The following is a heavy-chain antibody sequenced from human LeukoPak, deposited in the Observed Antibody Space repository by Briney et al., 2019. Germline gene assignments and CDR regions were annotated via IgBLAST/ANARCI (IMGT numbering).Heavy chain of an antibody. J-gene: IGHJ4*02. V-gene: IGHV4-4*02. D-gene: IGHD2-15*01. Sequence: SETLSLTCAVSGASISSNWWNWVRQPPGKGLEWIGEIHHSGSANYNPSLKSRVTISLDTSENHFSLKLSSVTAADTAVYYCARVVVVAALFDYWGQGTLVTVSS. CDR3: ARVVVVAALFDY. CDR1: GASISSNW. CDR2: IHHSGSA.